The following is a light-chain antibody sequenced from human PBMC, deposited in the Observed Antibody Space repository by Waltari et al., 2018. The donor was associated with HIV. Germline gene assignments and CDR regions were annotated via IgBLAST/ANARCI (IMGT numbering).Light chain of an antibody. J-gene: IGKJ4*01. V-gene: IGKV1-12*01. CDR2: RAS. CDR3: QQANTFPHT. CDR1: QPIGSS. Sequence: DIRMTQSPSFVSASVGHNVTLTCRASQPIGSSLAWYQHKPGGAPTLLIYRASILQPGVPSRFTATGSALDFSLSIARLETEDSAVYYCQQANTFPHTFGGGT.